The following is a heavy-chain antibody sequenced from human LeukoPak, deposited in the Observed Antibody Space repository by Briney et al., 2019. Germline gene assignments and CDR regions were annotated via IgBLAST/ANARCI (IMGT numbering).Heavy chain of an antibody. CDR3: ARVLYYDFWSPDV. CDR2: IYITGST. J-gene: IGHJ6*04. V-gene: IGHV4-4*07. Sequence: PSETLSLTCTVSGGSISSYYWSWIRQPAGKGLEWIGRIYITGSTKYNPSLESRVTMSVDTSKNQFPLRLSSVTGADTAVYYCARVLYYDFWSPDVWGEGTTVTVSP. D-gene: IGHD3-3*01. CDR1: GGSISSYY.